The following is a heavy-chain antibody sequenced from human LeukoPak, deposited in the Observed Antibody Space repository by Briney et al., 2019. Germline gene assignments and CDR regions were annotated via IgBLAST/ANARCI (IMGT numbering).Heavy chain of an antibody. J-gene: IGHJ6*02. CDR1: GGSISSYY. CDR3: ARLKCISTTCPSRYVMDV. CDR2: IYYSGST. V-gene: IGHV4-59*01. Sequence: SETLSLTCSVSGGSISSYYWSWIRHPPGKGLEYIGYIYYSGSTNYNPSLKSRVTISVYTSKDKCSLNLTSVTAADTAVYYCARLKCISTTCPSRYVMDVWGQGTTVTVSS. D-gene: IGHD2-2*01.